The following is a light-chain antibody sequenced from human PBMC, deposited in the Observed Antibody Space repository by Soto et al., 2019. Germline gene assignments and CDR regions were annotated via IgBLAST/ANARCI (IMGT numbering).Light chain of an antibody. Sequence: QSVLTQPPSVSAAPGQKVTISCSGRSSNIGNNYVSWYQQLPGTAPKLLIYENNKRPSGIPDRFSGSKSGTSATLGITGLQTGDEAGYYCGTWDSSLSAFVFGTGTKVTVL. CDR1: SSNIGNNY. CDR2: ENN. V-gene: IGLV1-51*02. J-gene: IGLJ1*01. CDR3: GTWDSSLSAFV.